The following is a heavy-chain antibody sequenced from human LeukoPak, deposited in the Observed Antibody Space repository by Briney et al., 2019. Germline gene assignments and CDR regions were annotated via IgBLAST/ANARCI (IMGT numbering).Heavy chain of an antibody. CDR3: ARAPSIAVAGNDY. Sequence: ASVKVSCKASGYTFTGYYMHWVRQAPGQGLKWMGRINPNSGGTNYAQKFQGRVTMTRDTSISTAYMELSRLRSDDTAVYYCARAPSIAVAGNDYWGQGTLVTVSS. CDR1: GYTFTGYY. V-gene: IGHV1-2*06. J-gene: IGHJ4*02. CDR2: INPNSGGT. D-gene: IGHD6-19*01.